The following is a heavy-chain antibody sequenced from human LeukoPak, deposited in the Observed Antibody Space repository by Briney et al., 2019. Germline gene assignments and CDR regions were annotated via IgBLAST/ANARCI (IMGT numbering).Heavy chain of an antibody. D-gene: IGHD5-24*01. J-gene: IGHJ3*02. V-gene: IGHV4-59*01. Sequence: ASETLSLTCTVSGGSISSYYWSWIRQPPGKGLEWIGYIYYSGSTNYNPSLKSRVTISVDTSKNQFSLKLSSVTAVDTAVYYCARGLLDGYTHPAAFDIWGQGTMVTVSS. CDR2: IYYSGST. CDR3: ARGLLDGYTHPAAFDI. CDR1: GGSISSYY.